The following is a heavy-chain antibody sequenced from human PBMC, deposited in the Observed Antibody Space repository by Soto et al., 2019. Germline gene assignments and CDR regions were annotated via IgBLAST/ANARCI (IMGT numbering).Heavy chain of an antibody. D-gene: IGHD3-10*01. V-gene: IGHV3-48*02. CDR2: ISSSSSTI. Sequence: EVQLVESGGGLVQPGGSLRLSCAASGFTFSSYSMNWVRQAPGKGLEWVSCISSSSSTIYYADSVKGRFTISRDNAKNSLYLQMNSLRDEDTAVYYCAREGTRGGFLNWFDPWGQGTLVTVSS. CDR1: GFTFSSYS. J-gene: IGHJ5*02. CDR3: AREGTRGGFLNWFDP.